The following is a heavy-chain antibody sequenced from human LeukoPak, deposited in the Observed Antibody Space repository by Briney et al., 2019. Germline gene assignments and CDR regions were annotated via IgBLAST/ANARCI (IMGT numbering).Heavy chain of an antibody. J-gene: IGHJ3*02. CDR3: AKSSDSDVFDI. V-gene: IGHV3-9*01. CDR2: ISWNSDSI. Sequence: GRSLRLSCAASGFTFDDYAIHWVRQAPGKGLEWVSGISWNSDSIGYADPVKGRFTISRDNAKNSLYLQMNSLRAEDTALYYCAKSSDSDVFDIWGQGTMVTVSS. CDR1: GFTFDDYA.